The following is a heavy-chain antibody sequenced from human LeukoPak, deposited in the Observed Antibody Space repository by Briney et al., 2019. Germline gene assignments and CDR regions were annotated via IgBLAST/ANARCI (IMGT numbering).Heavy chain of an antibody. CDR2: IYYSGST. V-gene: IGHV4-39*01. J-gene: IGHJ4*02. CDR3: ARHNAYYYDSSGYYYLLDFDY. D-gene: IGHD3-22*01. CDR1: GGSISSGGYY. Sequence: SETLSLTCIVSGGSISSGGYYWGWIRQPPGKGLEWIGSIYYSGSTYYNPSLKSRVTISVDTSKNQFSLKLSSVTAADTAVYYCARHNAYYYDSSGYYYLLDFDYWGQGTLVTVSS.